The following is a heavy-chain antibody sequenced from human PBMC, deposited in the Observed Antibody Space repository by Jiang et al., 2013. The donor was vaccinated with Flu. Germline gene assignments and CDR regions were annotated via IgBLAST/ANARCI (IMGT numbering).Heavy chain of an antibody. V-gene: IGHV4-34*01. Sequence: SLTCAVYGGSFSGYYWSWIRQPPGKGLEWIGEINHSGSTNYNPSLKSRVTISVDTSKNQFSLKLSSVTAADTAVYYCARGLSGPVPTYHFDYWGQGTLVTVSS. D-gene: IGHD5-12*01. CDR2: INHSGST. J-gene: IGHJ4*02. CDR3: ARGLSGPVPTYHFDY. CDR1: GGSFSGYY.